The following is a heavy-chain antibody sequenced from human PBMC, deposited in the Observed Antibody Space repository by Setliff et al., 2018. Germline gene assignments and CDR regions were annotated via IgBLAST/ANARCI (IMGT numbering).Heavy chain of an antibody. CDR1: GGSISSGSYY. CDR3: ARGPVMIVATGYLDY. J-gene: IGHJ4*02. D-gene: IGHD3-22*01. Sequence: PSETLSLTCTVSGGSISSGSYYWSWIRQPAGKGLEWIGRIYTSGSTHYNPSLKSRVTISVDTSKNQFSLKLSSVTAADTSVYHCARGPVMIVATGYLDYWGQGTLVTVS. V-gene: IGHV4-61*02. CDR2: IYTSGST.